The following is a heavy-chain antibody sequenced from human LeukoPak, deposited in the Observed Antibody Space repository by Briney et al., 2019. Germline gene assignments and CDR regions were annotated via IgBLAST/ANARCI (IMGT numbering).Heavy chain of an antibody. D-gene: IGHD2-15*01. CDR1: GFTFSHHS. J-gene: IGHJ5*01. V-gene: IGHV3-23*01. Sequence: PGGSLRLSCVASGFTFSHHSISWVRQAPGKGLEWVSAITASGGDTFYAESVEGRFSVSRDDSKSTVFLQMSSLTADDTGIYFRARRGLQGFCSVNSCHSFFDSWGRGTRVIVSS. CDR3: ARRGLQGFCSVNSCHSFFDS. CDR2: ITASGGDT.